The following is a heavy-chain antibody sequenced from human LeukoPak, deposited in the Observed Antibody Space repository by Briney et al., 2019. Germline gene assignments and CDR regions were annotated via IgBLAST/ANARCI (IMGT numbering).Heavy chain of an antibody. CDR3: ARDRSVGVIVGATYNWFDP. CDR1: LDSVSSNSAA. J-gene: IGHJ5*02. CDR2: TYYRSKWYN. V-gene: IGHV6-1*01. Sequence: SQTLSLTLAISLDSVSSNSAAWNWIRQSPSRGLEWLGNTYYRSKWYNDYAVSVKSRITINPDTSKNQFSLQLNSVTPEDTAVYYCARDRSVGVIVGATYNWFDPWGQGTLVTVSS. D-gene: IGHD1-26*01.